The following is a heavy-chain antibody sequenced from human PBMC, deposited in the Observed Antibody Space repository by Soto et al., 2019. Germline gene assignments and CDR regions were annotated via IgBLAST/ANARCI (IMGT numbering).Heavy chain of an antibody. CDR3: GLVGVFGD. J-gene: IGHJ4*02. D-gene: IGHD3-16*01. Sequence: ASVKVSCKASGYTFTSYNINWVRQAPGQGLEWVAGSNPNSGNSDHAQNFQGRLTVTRDTSINTAYMELSSLRSDDTAVYYCGLVGVFGDWGPGVLVT. CDR2: SNPNSGNS. CDR1: GYTFTSYN. V-gene: IGHV1-8*01.